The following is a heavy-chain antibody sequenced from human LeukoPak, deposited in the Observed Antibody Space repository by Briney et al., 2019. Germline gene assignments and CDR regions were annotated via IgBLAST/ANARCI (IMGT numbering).Heavy chain of an antibody. Sequence: ASVKVSCKAAGGTFSSYAISWVRQAPGQGLEWMGGIIPIFGTANYAQKFQGRVTITADESTSTAYMELSSLRSEDTAVYYCARKMVRWQYNWFDLWGQGTLVTVSS. CDR1: GGTFSSYA. CDR3: ARKMVRWQYNWFDL. J-gene: IGHJ5*02. D-gene: IGHD3-10*01. V-gene: IGHV1-69*13. CDR2: IIPIFGTA.